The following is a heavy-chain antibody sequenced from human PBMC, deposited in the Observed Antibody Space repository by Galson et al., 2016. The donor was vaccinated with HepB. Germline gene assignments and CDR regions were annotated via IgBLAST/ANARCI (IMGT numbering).Heavy chain of an antibody. D-gene: IGHD6-13*01. V-gene: IGHV1-46*01. CDR2: INPSGGST. CDR1: GYTFIHYY. J-gene: IGHJ4*02. CDR3: ARDRGSSWYLESDY. Sequence: SVKVSCKASGYTFIHYYMHWVRQAPGQGLEWVGIINPSGGSTSYAQKVQDRVTMTTDTSTSTVCMELRGLRSEDMAVYYCARDRGSSWYLESDYWGQGTLVTVSS.